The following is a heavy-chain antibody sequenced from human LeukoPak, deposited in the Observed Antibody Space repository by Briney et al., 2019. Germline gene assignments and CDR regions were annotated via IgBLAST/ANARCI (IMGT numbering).Heavy chain of an antibody. Sequence: GGSLRLSCAASEFTVSSNYMSWVRQAPGKGLEWVSVVYSGGSTYYADSVKGRFTISRDSSKNTLYLQMNSLRAEDTAVYYCARDVGYGSGSFDIWGLGTMVTVSS. V-gene: IGHV3-53*01. J-gene: IGHJ3*02. CDR3: ARDVGYGSGSFDI. CDR1: EFTVSSNY. CDR2: VYSGGST. D-gene: IGHD3-10*01.